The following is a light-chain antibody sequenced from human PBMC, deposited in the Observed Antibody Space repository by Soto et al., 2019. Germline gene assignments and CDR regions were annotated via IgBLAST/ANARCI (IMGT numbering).Light chain of an antibody. CDR2: GAS. CDR1: QSVRSNY. CDR3: QQNVSPPIT. Sequence: EIVLTQSPGTLSLSPGERATLACRASQSVRSNYLAWYQQKPGQAPRLLMNGASTRATGIPDRFSGSGSGTDFTLTISRLEAEDFAVYYCQQNVSPPITFGQGTRLEI. J-gene: IGKJ5*01. V-gene: IGKV3-20*01.